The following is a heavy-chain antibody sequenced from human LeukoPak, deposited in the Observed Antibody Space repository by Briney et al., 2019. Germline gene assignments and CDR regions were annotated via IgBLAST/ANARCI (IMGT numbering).Heavy chain of an antibody. V-gene: IGHV3-48*03. J-gene: IGHJ3*01. Sequence: PGGSLRLSCAASGFTFSSYEMNWVRQAPGKGLEWVSYISSSGSTIYYADSVKGRFTISRDNAKNSLYLQMNSLRAEDTAVYYCARVIGWDEPFDLWGHGTLVTVSS. D-gene: IGHD1-26*01. CDR1: GFTFSSYE. CDR2: ISSSGSTI. CDR3: ARVIGWDEPFDL.